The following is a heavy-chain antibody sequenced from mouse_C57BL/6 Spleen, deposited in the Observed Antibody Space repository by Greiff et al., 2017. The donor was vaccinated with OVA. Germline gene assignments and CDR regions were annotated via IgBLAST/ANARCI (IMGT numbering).Heavy chain of an antibody. Sequence: VQLQQSGAELVRPGASVKLSCTASGFNIKDYYMHWVKQRPEQGLEWIGRIDPEDGDTEYAPKFQGKATMTADTSSNTASLQLSILTSEDTAVYYCTTPIAGVVATRDYWGQGTTLTVSS. CDR3: TTPIAGVVATRDY. V-gene: IGHV14-1*01. CDR1: GFNIKDYY. D-gene: IGHD1-1*01. CDR2: IDPEDGDT. J-gene: IGHJ2*01.